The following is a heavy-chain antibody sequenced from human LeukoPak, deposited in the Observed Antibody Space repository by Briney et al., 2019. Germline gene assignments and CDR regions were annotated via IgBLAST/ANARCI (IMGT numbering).Heavy chain of an antibody. CDR2: ISSSSSYI. D-gene: IGHD6-19*01. Sequence: GVSLRLSCAASGFTFSSYSTNWVRQAPGKGLEWVSSISSSSSYIYYADSVKGRFTISRDNAKNSLYLQMNSLRAEDTAVYYCASLGGSGWSVGGYYYGMDVWGQGTTVTVSS. V-gene: IGHV3-21*01. CDR1: GFTFSSYS. J-gene: IGHJ6*02. CDR3: ASLGGSGWSVGGYYYGMDV.